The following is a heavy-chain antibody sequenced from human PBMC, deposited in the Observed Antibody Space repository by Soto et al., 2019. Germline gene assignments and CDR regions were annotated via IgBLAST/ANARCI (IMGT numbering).Heavy chain of an antibody. V-gene: IGHV1-2*04. J-gene: IGHJ4*02. CDR2: INPNSGGT. CDR1: GYTFTGYY. CDR3: ARVSSSWFFDY. Sequence: ASVKVSCKASGYTFTGYYMHWVRQAPGQGLEWMGWINPNSGGTNYAQKFQGWVTMTRDTSTSTVYMELSSLRSEDTAVYYCARVSSSWFFDYWGQGTLVTVSS. D-gene: IGHD6-13*01.